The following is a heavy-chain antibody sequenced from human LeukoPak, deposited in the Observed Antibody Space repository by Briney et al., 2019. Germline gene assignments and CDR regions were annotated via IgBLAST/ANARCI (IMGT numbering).Heavy chain of an antibody. D-gene: IGHD6-6*01. CDR1: GFTFSSYW. CDR2: TNNDGSTT. V-gene: IGHV3-74*01. J-gene: IGHJ4*02. CDR3: ARSLSGYASSLGY. Sequence: GGSLRLSCAASGFTFSSYWMHWVRQVPGKGLVWVSRTNNDGSTTNYADSVRGRFSISRDNAKNTLYLQMNSLRAEDTAVYYCARSLSGYASSLGYWGQGTLVTVSA.